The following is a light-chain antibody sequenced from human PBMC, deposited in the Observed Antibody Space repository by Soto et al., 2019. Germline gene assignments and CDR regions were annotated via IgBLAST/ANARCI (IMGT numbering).Light chain of an antibody. V-gene: IGLV2-14*01. CDR3: SSYRSTTTFGV. CDR1: SSDIGGYNY. Sequence: LTQPASVSGSPGQSITISCTGTSSDIGGYNYVSWYQQHPGKAPKVVIYEVSNRPLGVSNRFSASKSGNTASLIISGLQADDEADYFCSSYRSTTTFGVFGTGTKVTVL. CDR2: EVS. J-gene: IGLJ1*01.